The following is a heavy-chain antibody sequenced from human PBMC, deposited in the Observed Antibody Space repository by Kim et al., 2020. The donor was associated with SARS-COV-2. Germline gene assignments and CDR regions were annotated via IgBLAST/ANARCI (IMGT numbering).Heavy chain of an antibody. J-gene: IGHJ4*02. V-gene: IGHV1-24*01. CDR1: GYTLTELS. D-gene: IGHD3-22*01. CDR3: ATLDSSGYYKEYYFDY. Sequence: ASVKVSCKVSGYTLTELSMHWVRQAPGKGLVWMGGFDPEDGETIYAQKFQGRVTMTEDTSTDTAYMELSSLRSEDTAVYYCATLDSSGYYKEYYFDYWGQGTLFTVSS. CDR2: FDPEDGET.